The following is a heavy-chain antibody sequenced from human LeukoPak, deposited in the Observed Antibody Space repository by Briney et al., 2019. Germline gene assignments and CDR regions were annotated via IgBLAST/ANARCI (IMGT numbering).Heavy chain of an antibody. V-gene: IGHV1-2*02. CDR2: INPNSGGT. CDR1: GYTFTGYY. J-gene: IGHJ4*02. CDR3: ARDSPRCSSTSCLMNEFDY. D-gene: IGHD2-2*01. Sequence: ASVKVSCKASGYTFTGYYTHWVRQAPGQGLEWMGWINPNSGGTNYAQKFQDRVTMTRDTSISTAYMELSRLRSDDTAVYYCARDSPRCSSTSCLMNEFDYWGQGTLVTVSS.